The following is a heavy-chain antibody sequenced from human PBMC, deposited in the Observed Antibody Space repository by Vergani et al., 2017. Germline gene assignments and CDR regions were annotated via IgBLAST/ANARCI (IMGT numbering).Heavy chain of an antibody. D-gene: IGHD3-10*01. V-gene: IGHV4-38-2*01. J-gene: IGHJ2*01. CDR1: GYSISSGYY. CDR2: IYHSGST. CDR3: ARPSSYNWFGEPPSWYFDL. Sequence: QVQLQESGPGLVKPSETLSLTCAVSGYSISSGYYWGWIRQPPGQGLEWIGSIYHSGSTYYNPSLKSRVTISVDTSKNQFSLKLSSVTAADTAVYYCARPSSYNWFGEPPSWYFDLWGRGTLVTVSS.